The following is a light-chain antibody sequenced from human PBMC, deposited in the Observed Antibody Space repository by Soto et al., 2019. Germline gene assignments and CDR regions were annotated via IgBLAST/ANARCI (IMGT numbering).Light chain of an antibody. J-gene: IGKJ1*01. CDR3: QQYNSYSWT. Sequence: DIQMTQSPSTLSASVGDRVTITCRASQSISSWLAWYQQKPGKAPKLLIYKASSLESGVPSRFSASGSGTEFTLTIISLQPDDFATYYCQQYNSYSWTFGQGTKVDIK. CDR2: KAS. V-gene: IGKV1-5*03. CDR1: QSISSW.